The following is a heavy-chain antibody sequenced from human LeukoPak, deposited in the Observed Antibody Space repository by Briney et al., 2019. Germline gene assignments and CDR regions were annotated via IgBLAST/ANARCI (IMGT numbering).Heavy chain of an antibody. D-gene: IGHD6-13*01. CDR3: ASWAGTATGFSGPFDY. CDR1: GFTFSSHS. CDR2: ISSSSSTI. J-gene: IGHJ4*02. Sequence: QTGGSLRLSCAVSGFTFSSHSMNWVRQAPGKGLEWLSHISSSSSTIYYADSVKGRFTISRDNAKNSLYLQMKSLRAEDTAVYYCASWAGTATGFSGPFDYWGQGTLVTVSS. V-gene: IGHV3-48*01.